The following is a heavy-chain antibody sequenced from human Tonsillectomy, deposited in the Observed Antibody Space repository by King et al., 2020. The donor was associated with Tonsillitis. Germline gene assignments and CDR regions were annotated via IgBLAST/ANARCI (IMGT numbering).Heavy chain of an antibody. V-gene: IGHV4-59*01. CDR2: SYHSGGT. CDR3: ARHIGASRAFDI. D-gene: IGHD3-3*01. J-gene: IGHJ3*02. Sequence: QLQESGPGLVKPSETLSLTCTVSGGSIRRYYWSWIRQPPGNGLAGIGDSYHSGGTNYNPSLKSRVTISVDTSKNQFSLRLTSVTAADTAVYYCARHIGASRAFDIWGQGTMVTVSS. CDR1: GGSIRRYY.